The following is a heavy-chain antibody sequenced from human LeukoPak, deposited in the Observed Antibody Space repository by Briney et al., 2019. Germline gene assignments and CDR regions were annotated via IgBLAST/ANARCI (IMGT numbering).Heavy chain of an antibody. V-gene: IGHV1-18*01. CDR2: ISAYNGNT. CDR1: GYTFTSYG. J-gene: IGHJ4*02. CDR3: ARDPSVADAFDY. Sequence: ASVKVSCKASGYTFTSYGISWVRQAPGQGLEWMGWISAYNGNTNYAQKLQGRVTVTTDTSTSTAYMELRSLRSDDTAVYYCARDPSVADAFDYWGQGTLVTVSS. D-gene: IGHD6-19*01.